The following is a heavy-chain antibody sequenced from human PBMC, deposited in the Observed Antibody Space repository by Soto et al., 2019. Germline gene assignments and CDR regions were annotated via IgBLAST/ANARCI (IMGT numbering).Heavy chain of an antibody. CDR1: GFTYSTYG. D-gene: IGHD1-1*01. CDR2: ISGSGGST. CDR3: VKFGMATTKRCPPYYFDY. J-gene: IGHJ4*02. V-gene: IGHV3-23*01. Sequence: EVQLLESGGGLVQPGGSLRLSCAASGFTYSTYGLSWVRQAPGKGLEWVSVISGSGGSTDYADSVRGRFTISRDNAKNALYLQMNSLRAEDTALYYCVKFGMATTKRCPPYYFDYWGQGTLVTVSS.